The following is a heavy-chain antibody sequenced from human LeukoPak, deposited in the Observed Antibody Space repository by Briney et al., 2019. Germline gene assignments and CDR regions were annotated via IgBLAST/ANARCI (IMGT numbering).Heavy chain of an antibody. Sequence: GGSLRLSCAASGFTFDDYGMSWVRQAPGKGLEWVSGINWDGGSTGYADSVKGRFTISRDNAKNSLYLQMNSLRAEDTALYYCARATAAYYYYMDVWGKGTTVTVSS. CDR1: GFTFDDYG. CDR2: INWDGGST. D-gene: IGHD2-2*01. CDR3: ARATAAYYYYMDV. J-gene: IGHJ6*03. V-gene: IGHV3-20*04.